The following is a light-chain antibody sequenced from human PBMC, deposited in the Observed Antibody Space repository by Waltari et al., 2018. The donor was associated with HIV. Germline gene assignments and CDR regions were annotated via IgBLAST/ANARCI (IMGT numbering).Light chain of an antibody. Sequence: QSALAQPASVSDSPGQSITISCPGTSSDVGNYNLVSWYQQHPGKVPKLIIYEVTKRPSGVSKRFSGSKSGNTASLTISGLQAEDEADYYCCSYAASRSVVFGGGTKLTVL. V-gene: IGLV2-23*02. CDR2: EVT. CDR1: SSDVGNYNL. J-gene: IGLJ2*01. CDR3: CSYAASRSVV.